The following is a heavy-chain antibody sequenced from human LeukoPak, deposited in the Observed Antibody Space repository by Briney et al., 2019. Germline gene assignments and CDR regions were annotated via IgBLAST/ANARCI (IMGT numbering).Heavy chain of an antibody. V-gene: IGHV1-24*01. J-gene: IGHJ1*01. Sequence: GASVKVSCKVSVYTLTELSMHWVRQAPGKGLEWMGGFDPEDGETIYAQKLQGRVTMTEDTSTDTAYMELSSLRSEDTAVYYCATGPYCTNGVCYREYFQHWGQGTLVTVSS. CDR3: ATGPYCTNGVCYREYFQH. CDR2: FDPEDGET. CDR1: VYTLTELS. D-gene: IGHD2-8*01.